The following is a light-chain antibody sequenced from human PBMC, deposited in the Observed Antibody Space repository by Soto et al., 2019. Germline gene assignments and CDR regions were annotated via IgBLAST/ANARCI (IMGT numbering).Light chain of an antibody. CDR2: DAS. J-gene: IGKJ5*01. CDR3: QQYNKWPIT. CDR1: QSVSTY. Sequence: EIVLTQSQGNLSLSPGERATLSCRASQSVSTYLAWYQQRPGQAPRLLIYDASYRATDIPPRLSGSGSGTDFTLTISSLHSEDSAFYYCQQYNKWPITFGQGTRLEIK. V-gene: IGKV3-11*01.